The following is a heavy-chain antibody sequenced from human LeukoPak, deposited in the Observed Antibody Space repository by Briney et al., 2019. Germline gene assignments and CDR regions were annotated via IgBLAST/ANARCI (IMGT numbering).Heavy chain of an antibody. CDR2: IYYSGST. CDR1: GGSVSSYY. CDR3: AREPLYYFDY. Sequence: KPSETLSLTCTVSGGSVSSYYWSWIRQPPGKGLEWIGYIYYSGSTNYNPSLKSRVTISVDTSKNQFSLKLSSVTAADTAVYYCAREPLYYFDYWGQGTLVTVSS. J-gene: IGHJ4*02. D-gene: IGHD3-16*01. V-gene: IGHV4-59*02.